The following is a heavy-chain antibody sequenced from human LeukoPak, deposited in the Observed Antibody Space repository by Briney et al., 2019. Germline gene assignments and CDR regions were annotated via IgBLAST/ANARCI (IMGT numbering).Heavy chain of an antibody. CDR2: INHSGST. CDR1: GGSFSGYY. CDR3: ARGPIAVAGYYMDV. V-gene: IGHV4-34*01. Sequence: SETLSLTCAVYGGSFSGYYWSWIRQPPGKGLEWIGEINHSGSTNYNPSLKSRVTISVDTSKNQFSLKLGSVTAADTAVYYCARGPIAVAGYYMDVWGKGTTVTVSS. J-gene: IGHJ6*03. D-gene: IGHD6-19*01.